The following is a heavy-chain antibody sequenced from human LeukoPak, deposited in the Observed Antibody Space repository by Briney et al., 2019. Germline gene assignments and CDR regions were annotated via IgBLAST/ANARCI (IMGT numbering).Heavy chain of an antibody. J-gene: IGHJ4*02. CDR2: IYYSGST. CDR3: ARGPGGSY. CDR1: GGSISSYY. V-gene: IGHV4-59*01. Sequence: SETLSLTCTVSGGSISSYYWSWIRQPPGKGLEWIGYIYYSGSTNYNPSLKSRVTISVDTSKNQFSLKLSSVTAADTAMYYCARGPGGSYWGQGTLVTVSS. D-gene: IGHD2-15*01.